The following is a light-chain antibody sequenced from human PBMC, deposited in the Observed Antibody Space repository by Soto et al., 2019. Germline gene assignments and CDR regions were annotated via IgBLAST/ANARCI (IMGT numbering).Light chain of an antibody. CDR3: HQYNDWPRT. V-gene: IGKV3-15*01. J-gene: IGKJ1*01. CDR1: QSVSSY. CDR2: SAS. Sequence: EIVLPQSPATLSLSPGERATLSCRASQSVSSYLAWYQQKPGQAPRLLIYSASVRAAGVPARFSGSGSGTEFTLTISSLQSEDFAVYYCHQYNDWPRTFGQGTKVDIK.